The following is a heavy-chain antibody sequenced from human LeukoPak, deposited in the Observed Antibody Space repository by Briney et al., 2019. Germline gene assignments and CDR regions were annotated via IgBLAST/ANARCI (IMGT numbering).Heavy chain of an antibody. V-gene: IGHV1-18*01. CDR2: ISAYNGNT. J-gene: IGHJ4*02. D-gene: IGHD3-9*01. CDR3: ARDAESDILTGYSFDY. Sequence: ASVKVSCKASGYTFTSYGISWVRQAPGQGLEWMGRISAYNGNTNYAQKLQGRVTMTTDTSTSTAYMELRSLRSDDTAVYYCARDAESDILTGYSFDYWGQGTLVTVSS. CDR1: GYTFTSYG.